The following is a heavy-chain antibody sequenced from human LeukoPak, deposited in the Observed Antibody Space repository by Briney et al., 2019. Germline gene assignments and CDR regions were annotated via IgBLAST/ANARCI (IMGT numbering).Heavy chain of an antibody. V-gene: IGHV5-51*01. CDR1: VYRFTSYW. CDR3: AGQDIVVVATTTRAFDI. CDR2: IYPGDSDA. Sequence: GESLKISCMCSVYRFTSYWIAWVRQMPGKGLEWMGIIYPGDSDARYSPAFQGQVTISADKSISTAYLQWSSLKATDTAMYYCAGQDIVVVATTTRAFDIWGQGTMVTVSS. J-gene: IGHJ3*02. D-gene: IGHD2-15*01.